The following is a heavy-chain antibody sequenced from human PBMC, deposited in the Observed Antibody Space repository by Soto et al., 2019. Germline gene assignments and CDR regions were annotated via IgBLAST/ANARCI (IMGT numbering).Heavy chain of an antibody. CDR1: GGSISSGGYS. Sequence: LSLTCAVSGGSISSGGYSWSWIRQPPGKGLEWIGYMYHSGSTYYNPSLKSRVTISIDRSKNQFSLKLSSVTAADTAVYYCARRRGFPYYYGMDVWGQGTTVTVSS. CDR3: ARRRGFPYYYGMDV. D-gene: IGHD5-12*01. V-gene: IGHV4-30-2*01. CDR2: MYHSGST. J-gene: IGHJ6*02.